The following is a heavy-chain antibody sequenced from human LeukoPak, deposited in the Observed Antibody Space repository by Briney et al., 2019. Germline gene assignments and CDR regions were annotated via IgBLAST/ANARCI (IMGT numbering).Heavy chain of an antibody. CDR2: ISGSGGST. Sequence: GGSLRLSCAASGFTFSSYWMHWVRQAPGKGLEWVSAISGSGGSTYYADSVKGRFTISRDNSKNTLYLQMNSLRAEDTAVYYCAKMMPKYQLPPARHYDYWGQGTLVTVSS. J-gene: IGHJ4*02. CDR3: AKMMPKYQLPPARHYDY. CDR1: GFTFSSYW. V-gene: IGHV3-23*01. D-gene: IGHD2-2*01.